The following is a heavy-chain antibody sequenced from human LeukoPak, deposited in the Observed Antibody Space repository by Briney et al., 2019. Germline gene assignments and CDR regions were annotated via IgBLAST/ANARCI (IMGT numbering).Heavy chain of an antibody. Sequence: GGSLRLSSAASGFTSSNAWMSWVRQAPGKGLEWVGRIKSKTDGGTTDYAAPVKGRFTISRDDSKNTLYLQMNSLKTEDTAVYYCTVQVGATTFDYWGQGTLVTVSS. V-gene: IGHV3-15*01. CDR2: IKSKTDGGTT. CDR3: TVQVGATTFDY. J-gene: IGHJ4*02. CDR1: GFTSSNAW. D-gene: IGHD1-26*01.